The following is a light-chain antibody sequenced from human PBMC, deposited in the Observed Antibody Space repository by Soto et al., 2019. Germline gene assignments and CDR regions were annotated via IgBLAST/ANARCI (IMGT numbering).Light chain of an antibody. Sequence: DIQMTQSPSSLSASVGDRVTISCRASQSIRNYVSWYQQKPVTAPKLLIRAAANLQSGVPSRISGSGSGTDFTHTSSSRQIEDFATYFCQQTDSTPHTFGQGTNVEI. CDR1: QSIRNY. CDR2: AAA. V-gene: IGKV1-39*01. CDR3: QQTDSTPHT. J-gene: IGKJ1*01.